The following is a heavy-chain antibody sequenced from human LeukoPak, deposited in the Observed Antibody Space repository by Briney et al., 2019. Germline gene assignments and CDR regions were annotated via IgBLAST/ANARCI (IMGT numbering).Heavy chain of an antibody. D-gene: IGHD3-22*01. J-gene: IGHJ4*02. V-gene: IGHV3-48*01. Sequence: GGSLRLSCAASGFSFSSYSMNWVRQAPGKGLEWVSYITSSSSTMYYADAVKGRFAISRDNAKNSLYLQMNSLTAENTALYHCARKSGSSGYAFDYWGQGTLVTVSS. CDR1: GFSFSSYS. CDR3: ARKSGSSGYAFDY. CDR2: ITSSSSTM.